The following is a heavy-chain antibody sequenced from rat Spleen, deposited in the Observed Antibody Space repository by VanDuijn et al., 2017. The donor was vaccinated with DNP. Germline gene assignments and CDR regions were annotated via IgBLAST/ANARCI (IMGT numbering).Heavy chain of an antibody. J-gene: IGHJ2*01. V-gene: IGHV2-15*01. CDR1: GFSLTDYH. Sequence: QVQLKESGPGLVQPSQTLSLACTVSGFSLTDYHVHWVRQSPGKGLEWIGAIWSGGSTDYNSALKSRLTISRDTSKSQVFLEVNSLQSEDTATYYCARDGQWDYLDYWGQGVMVTVAS. CDR2: IWSGGST. CDR3: ARDGQWDYLDY. D-gene: IGHD1-1*01.